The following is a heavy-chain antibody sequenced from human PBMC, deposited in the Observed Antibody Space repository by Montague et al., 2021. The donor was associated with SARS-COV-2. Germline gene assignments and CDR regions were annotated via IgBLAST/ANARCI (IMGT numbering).Heavy chain of an antibody. D-gene: IGHD6-13*01. V-gene: IGHV3-9*01. CDR3: ARGETGYRTSWPDY. CDR1: GFTFDDYA. Sequence: LRLSCPASGFTFDDYAMHWVRQAPGKGLEWVSGISWNSDSIDYADSVKGRFTISRDNAKNSLYLQMNSLRAEDTAFYYCARGETGYRTSWPDYWGQGTLVTVSS. J-gene: IGHJ4*02. CDR2: ISWNSDSI.